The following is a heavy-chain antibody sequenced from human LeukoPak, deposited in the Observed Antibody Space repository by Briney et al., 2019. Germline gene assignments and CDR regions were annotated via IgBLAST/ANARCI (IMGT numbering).Heavy chain of an antibody. V-gene: IGHV1-69*04. CDR1: GGTFSSYA. D-gene: IGHD3-16*02. J-gene: IGHJ4*02. CDR2: IIPILGIA. CDR3: ARGAITFGGVIVDY. Sequence: AVKVSCKASGGTFSSYAISWVRQAPGQGLEWMGRIIPILGIANYAQKFQGRVTITADKSTSTAYMELSSLRSEDTAVYYCARGAITFGGVIVDYWGQGTLVTVSS.